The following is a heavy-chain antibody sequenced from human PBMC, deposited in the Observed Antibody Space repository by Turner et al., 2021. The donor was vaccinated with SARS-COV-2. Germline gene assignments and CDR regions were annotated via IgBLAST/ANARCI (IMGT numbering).Heavy chain of an antibody. V-gene: IGHV1-8*03. CDR2: MNPNSGHT. CDR3: AGRDSNGYVGAFDM. J-gene: IGHJ3*02. CDR1: VYIFTTYD. Sequence: QVQLVQSEAEVKTPGASVTVSCKASVYIFTTYDINWVRQAAGQGLEWMGWMNPNSGHTAYAQKFQGRVSITRKTSISTVYMELSSLRSDDTAVYYCAGRDSNGYVGAFDMWGQGTMVTVSS. D-gene: IGHD4-4*01.